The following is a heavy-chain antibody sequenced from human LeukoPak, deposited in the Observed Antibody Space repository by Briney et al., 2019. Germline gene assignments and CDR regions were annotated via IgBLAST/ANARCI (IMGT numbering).Heavy chain of an antibody. V-gene: IGHV3-23*01. D-gene: IGHD5-12*01. CDR3: AKDRVEYSGYERYFDY. CDR1: GFTFSSYA. Sequence: GGSLRLSCAASGFTFSSYAMSWVRQAPGKGLECVSAISGSGGSTYYADSVKGRFTISRDNSKNTLYLQMNSLRAEDTAVYYCAKDRVEYSGYERYFDYWGQGTLVTVSS. J-gene: IGHJ4*02. CDR2: ISGSGGST.